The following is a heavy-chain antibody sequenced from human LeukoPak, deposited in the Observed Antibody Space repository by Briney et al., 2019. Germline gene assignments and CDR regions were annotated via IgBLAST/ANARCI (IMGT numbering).Heavy chain of an antibody. CDR1: GGTFSSYA. D-gene: IGHD3-22*01. V-gene: IGHV1-69*13. J-gene: IGHJ3*02. Sequence: SVKVSCKAFGGTFSSYAISWVRQAPGQGLEWMGGIIPIFGTANYAQKFQGRVTITADESTSTAYMELSSLRSEDTAVYYCASSYYDSSGRPDAFDIWGQGTMVTVSS. CDR3: ASSYYDSSGRPDAFDI. CDR2: IIPIFGTA.